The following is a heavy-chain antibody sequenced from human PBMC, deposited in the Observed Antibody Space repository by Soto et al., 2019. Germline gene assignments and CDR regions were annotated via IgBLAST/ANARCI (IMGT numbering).Heavy chain of an antibody. V-gene: IGHV1-3*01. J-gene: IGHJ4*02. CDR2: INAGNGNT. D-gene: IGHD6-19*01. Sequence: QVQLVQSGAEVKKPGASVKVSCKASGYTFTSYAIHCVRQAPGQRLEWMGWINAGNGNTKYSQKFQDRVTITRDTSASTAYMELSSLRSEDTAVYYCARDLGGWPDYLGQGTLVTVSS. CDR3: ARDLGGWPDY. CDR1: GYTFTSYA.